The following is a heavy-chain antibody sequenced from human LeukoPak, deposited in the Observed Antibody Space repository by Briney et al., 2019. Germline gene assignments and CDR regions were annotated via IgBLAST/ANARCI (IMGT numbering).Heavy chain of an antibody. CDR3: ARRAGVRGVFGY. D-gene: IGHD3-10*01. V-gene: IGHV3-21*01. Sequence: PGGSLRLSCAASGFTFSSYSMNWVRQAPGKGREWVSSISSSSSYIYYADSVKGRFTISRDNAKNSLYLQMNSLRAEDTAVYYCARRAGVRGVFGYWGQGTLVTVSS. CDR1: GFTFSSYS. CDR2: ISSSSSYI. J-gene: IGHJ4*02.